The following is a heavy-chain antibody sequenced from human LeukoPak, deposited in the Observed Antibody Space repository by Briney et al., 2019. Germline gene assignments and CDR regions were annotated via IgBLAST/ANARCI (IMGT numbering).Heavy chain of an antibody. CDR3: ARAYSYGHDFDY. CDR2: IYPSDSDT. CDR1: GYSFSNYW. V-gene: IGHV5-51*01. Sequence: GESLKISCKASGYSFSNYWIGWVRQMPGKGREWMGIIYPSDSDTRYSPSFQGQVTISADKSISTAYLQWSSLKASDTAMYYCARAYSYGHDFDYWGQGTLVTVSS. D-gene: IGHD5-18*01. J-gene: IGHJ4*02.